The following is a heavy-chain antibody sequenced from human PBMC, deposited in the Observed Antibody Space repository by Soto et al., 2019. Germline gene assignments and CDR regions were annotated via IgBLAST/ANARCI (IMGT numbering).Heavy chain of an antibody. D-gene: IGHD1-26*01. J-gene: IGHJ3*02. CDR1: GFTFSSYS. Sequence: GGSLRLSCAASGFTFSSYSMNWVRQAPGKGLEWVSSISSSSSYIYYADSVKGRFTISRDNAKNSLYLQMNSLRAEDTAVYYCASTQWVDAFDIWGQGTMVTVSS. CDR3: ASTQWVDAFDI. CDR2: ISSSSSYI. V-gene: IGHV3-21*01.